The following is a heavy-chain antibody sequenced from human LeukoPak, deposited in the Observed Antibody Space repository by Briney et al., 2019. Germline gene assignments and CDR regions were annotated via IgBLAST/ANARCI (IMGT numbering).Heavy chain of an antibody. Sequence: PGGSLRLSCAASGFTFSSYAMSWVRQAPGKGLEWVSFISGSGYSTSYVDSVKGRFTISRDNSKNTVYLQMNSLRVEDTAVYFCVAFRGPGWGQGTLVSVSS. D-gene: IGHD3-16*01. V-gene: IGHV3-23*01. CDR3: VAFRGPG. CDR1: GFTFSSYA. CDR2: ISGSGYST. J-gene: IGHJ4*02.